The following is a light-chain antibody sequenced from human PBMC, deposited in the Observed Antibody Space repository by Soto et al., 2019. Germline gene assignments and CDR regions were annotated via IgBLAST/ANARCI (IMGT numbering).Light chain of an antibody. CDR2: KAS. J-gene: IGKJ2*01. Sequence: DIQMTQSPSTLSASVGDRVTITCRASQSISSWLAWYQQKPGRAPNLLIYKASTLESGVPSRFSGSGSGTEFTLTISSLQPDDFAIYYCQQYDSYPYTFGQGTKLEIK. CDR1: QSISSW. CDR3: QQYDSYPYT. V-gene: IGKV1-5*03.